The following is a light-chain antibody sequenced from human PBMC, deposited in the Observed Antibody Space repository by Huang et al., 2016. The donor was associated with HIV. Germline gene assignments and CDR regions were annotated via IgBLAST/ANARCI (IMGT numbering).Light chain of an antibody. CDR1: QSVSSNN. J-gene: IGKJ2*01. CDR2: GAS. Sequence: EIVLTQSPGTLSLSPGERATLSCRASQSVSSNNLAWYQQKPGQAPRLLIYGASGRTTGIPDRFSGSGSGTDFTLTISRLEPEDFVVYYCQQYDSSPPMYTFGQGTKLEIK. CDR3: QQYDSSPPMYT. V-gene: IGKV3-20*01.